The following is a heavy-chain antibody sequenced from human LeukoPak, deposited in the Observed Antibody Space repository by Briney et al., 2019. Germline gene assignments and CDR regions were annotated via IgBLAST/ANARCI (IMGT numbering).Heavy chain of an antibody. CDR2: ISSSGSTR. D-gene: IGHD3-10*01. Sequence: GGSLRLSCAASGFTFSSYGMHWIRQAPGKGLEWVSYISSSGSTRYYADSVNGRFTISMDNSKKSSYLQMNSLRAEDTAVYYCAKDYYGSGSLDYWGQGTLVTVSS. V-gene: IGHV3-48*01. CDR1: GFTFSSYG. J-gene: IGHJ4*02. CDR3: AKDYYGSGSLDY.